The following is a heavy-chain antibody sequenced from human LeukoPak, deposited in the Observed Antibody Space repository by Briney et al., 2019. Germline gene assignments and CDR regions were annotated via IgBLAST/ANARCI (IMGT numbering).Heavy chain of an antibody. CDR3: GGGGLDV. Sequence: GGSLRLSCAASGFTFSSYWMNWARQAPGKGLEWVASINHNGNVNYYVDSVKGRFTISRDNAKNSLYLQMSNLRAEDTAVYFWGGGGLDVWGQGATVTVSS. CDR2: INHNGNVN. D-gene: IGHD3-16*01. V-gene: IGHV3-7*03. CDR1: GFTFSSYW. J-gene: IGHJ6*02.